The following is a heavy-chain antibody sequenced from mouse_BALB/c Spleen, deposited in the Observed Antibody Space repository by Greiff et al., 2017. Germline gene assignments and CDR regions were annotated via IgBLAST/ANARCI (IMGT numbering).Heavy chain of an antibody. V-gene: IGHV1-5*01. D-gene: IGHD2-10*02. Sequence: VQLQQSGTVLARPGASVKMSCKASGYTFTSYWMHWVKQRPGQGLEWVGAIYPGNSDTSYNQKFKGKAKLTAVTSTSTAYMELSSLTNEDSAVYYCTTKYGNPYYAMDYWGQGTSVTVSS. CDR1: GYTFTSYW. J-gene: IGHJ4*01. CDR3: TTKYGNPYYAMDY. CDR2: IYPGNSDT.